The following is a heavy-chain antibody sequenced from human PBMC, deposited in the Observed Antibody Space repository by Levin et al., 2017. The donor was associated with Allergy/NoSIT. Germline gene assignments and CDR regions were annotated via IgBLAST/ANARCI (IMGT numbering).Heavy chain of an antibody. CDR3: AHRPSEMNFYGSGIFFNGLGVDRDKNWFDP. D-gene: IGHD3-10*01. CDR2: IYWNDDK. V-gene: IGHV2-5*01. CDR1: GFSLSTSGVG. Sequence: SGPTLVKPTQTLTLTCTFSGFSLSTSGVGVGWIRQPPGKALEWLGLIYWNDDKRYSPSLRSRLTITKDTSKNQVVLTMTNMDPVDTATYYCAHRPSEMNFYGSGIFFNGLGVDRDKNWFDPWGQGTLVTVSS. J-gene: IGHJ5*02.